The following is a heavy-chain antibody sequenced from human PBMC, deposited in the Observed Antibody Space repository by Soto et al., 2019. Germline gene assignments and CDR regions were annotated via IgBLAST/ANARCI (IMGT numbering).Heavy chain of an antibody. CDR3: ARDLITMVRGVPKPNYYYYGMDV. D-gene: IGHD3-10*01. CDR2: INPSGGST. Sequence: SVKVSCKASGYTFTSYYMHWVRQAPGQGLEWMGIINPSGGSTSYAQKFQGRVTMTRDTSTSTVYMELSSLRSEDTAVYYCARDLITMVRGVPKPNYYYYGMDVWGQGTTVTVSS. CDR1: GYTFTSYY. J-gene: IGHJ6*02. V-gene: IGHV1-46*01.